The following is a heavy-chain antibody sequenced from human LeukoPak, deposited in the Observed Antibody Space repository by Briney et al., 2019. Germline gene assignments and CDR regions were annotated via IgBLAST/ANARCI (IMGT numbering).Heavy chain of an antibody. V-gene: IGHV1-69*13. D-gene: IGHD2-2*01. CDR2: IIPIFGTA. CDR1: GGTFSSYA. CDR3: ASARRTVCTSCYFPDY. Sequence: SVKVSCKASGGTFSSYAISWVRQAPGQGLEWMGGIIPIFGTANYAQKFQGRVTITADESTSTAYMELSSLRSEDTAVYYCASARRTVCTSCYFPDYWGQGTLVTVSS. J-gene: IGHJ4*02.